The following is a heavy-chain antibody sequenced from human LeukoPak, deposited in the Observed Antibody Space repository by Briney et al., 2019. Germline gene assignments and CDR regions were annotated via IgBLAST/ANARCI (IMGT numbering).Heavy chain of an antibody. V-gene: IGHV4-38-2*02. D-gene: IGHD4-17*01. CDR2: IYHSGST. J-gene: IGHJ3*02. CDR3: ARATVTTGSAFDI. CDR1: GGSISSGYY. Sequence: PSETLSLTCTVSGGSISSGYYWGWIRQPPGKGLEWIGSIYHSGSTYYNPSLKSRVTISVDTSKNQFSLKLSSVTAADTAVYYCARATVTTGSAFDIWGQGTMVTVSS.